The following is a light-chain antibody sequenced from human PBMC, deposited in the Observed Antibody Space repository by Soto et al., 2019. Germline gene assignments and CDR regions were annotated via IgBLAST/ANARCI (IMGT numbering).Light chain of an antibody. CDR3: QSYDRSLRGYV. CDR1: SYNIGSGYD. J-gene: IGLJ1*01. CDR2: GNT. Sequence: QSVVTQPPSVSGAPGQRVTISCTRTSYNIGSGYDVHWYKHLPGTAPKLLIYGNTIRPSGVPDRFSGSKSGTSASLAITGLQAEDEADYYCQSYDRSLRGYVFGTGTKLTVL. V-gene: IGLV1-40*01.